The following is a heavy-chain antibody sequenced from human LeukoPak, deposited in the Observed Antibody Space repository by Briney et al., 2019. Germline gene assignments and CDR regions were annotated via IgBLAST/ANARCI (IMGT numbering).Heavy chain of an antibody. CDR1: GFTFSTYS. Sequence: PGGSLRLSCAASGFTFSTYSMNWVRQAPGKGLEWVSYISSGGTTIYYADSVKGRFTISGDNAKNSLYLQMNSLRAEDTAVYYCARDPAGAGIYYDYWGQGTLVTVSS. D-gene: IGHD6-19*01. CDR2: ISSGGTTI. J-gene: IGHJ4*02. CDR3: ARDPAGAGIYYDY. V-gene: IGHV3-48*01.